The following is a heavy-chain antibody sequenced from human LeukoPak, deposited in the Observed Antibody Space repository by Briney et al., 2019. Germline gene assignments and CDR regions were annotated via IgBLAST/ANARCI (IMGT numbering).Heavy chain of an antibody. J-gene: IGHJ4*02. D-gene: IGHD1-26*01. CDR2: IKQDGSDK. Sequence: GDSLRLSCAASGFTFTKYWMTWVRQAPGKGLEWVGNIKQDGSDKNYMDSVKGRFTISRDNTKNSLYLQMNSLRAEDTAVYYCARAGYRDFDYWGQGTLVTVSS. CDR1: GFTFTKYW. V-gene: IGHV3-7*01. CDR3: ARAGYRDFDY.